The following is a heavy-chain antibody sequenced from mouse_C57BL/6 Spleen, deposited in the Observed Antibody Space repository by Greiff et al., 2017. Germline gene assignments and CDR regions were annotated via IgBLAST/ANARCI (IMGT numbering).Heavy chain of an antibody. CDR3: ARGGEDKNYNAMDY. CDR2: IYPGDGDT. J-gene: IGHJ4*01. V-gene: IGHV1-80*01. D-gene: IGHD3-3*01. Sequence: QVQLQQSGAELVKPGASVKISCKASGYAFSSYWMNWVKQRPGKGLEWIGQIYPGDGDTNYNGKFKGKATLTADKSSSTAYMQLSSLTSEDSAVYISARGGEDKNYNAMDYWGQGTSVTVSS. CDR1: GYAFSSYW.